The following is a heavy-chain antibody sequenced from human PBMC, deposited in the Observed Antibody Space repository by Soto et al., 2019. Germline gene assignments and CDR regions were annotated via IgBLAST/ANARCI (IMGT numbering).Heavy chain of an antibody. CDR2: ISYDGSNK. Sequence: GGSLRLSCAASGFTFSSYAMHWVRQAPGKGLEWVAVISYDGSNKYYADSVKGRFTISRDNSKNTLYLQMNSLRAEDTAVYYCARDKAYDILARALYYGMDVWGQGTTVTVSS. CDR3: ARDKAYDILARALYYGMDV. J-gene: IGHJ6*02. CDR1: GFTFSSYA. D-gene: IGHD3-9*01. V-gene: IGHV3-30-3*01.